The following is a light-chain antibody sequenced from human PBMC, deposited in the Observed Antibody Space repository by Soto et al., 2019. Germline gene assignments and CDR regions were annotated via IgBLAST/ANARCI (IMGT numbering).Light chain of an antibody. Sequence: IVMTKSPATLSVSHGERATLSCRASQSVSSNLAWYQQKPGQAPSLLIYGAFTRATGIPARFSGTGSGTEFTLTISSLQSEDFALYYCQQYNDWPLTFGQGTMVDIK. CDR1: QSVSSN. CDR2: GAF. V-gene: IGKV3-15*01. J-gene: IGKJ1*01. CDR3: QQYNDWPLT.